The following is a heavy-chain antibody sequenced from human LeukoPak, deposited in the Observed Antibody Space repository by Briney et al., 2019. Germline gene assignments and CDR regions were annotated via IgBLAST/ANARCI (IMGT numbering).Heavy chain of an antibody. Sequence: SETLSLTCTVTGGSIRSNSHYWAWIRQPPGMGLEWIGSIYYSGTTYYNPSLESRVTISEDTSKNQFSLMLRSVTAAGTAVDFCARQASDYFYFYMDVWGKGTTVTVSS. CDR3: ARQASDYFYFYMDV. V-gene: IGHV4-39*01. CDR1: GGSIRSNSHY. J-gene: IGHJ6*03. CDR2: IYYSGTT.